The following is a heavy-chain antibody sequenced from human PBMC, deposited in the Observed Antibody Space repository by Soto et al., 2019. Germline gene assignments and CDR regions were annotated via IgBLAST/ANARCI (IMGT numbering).Heavy chain of an antibody. Sequence: PSETLSLTCTVSGGSVSSGSYYWSWVRQPPGKGLEWIGYIYYSGSTNYNPSLKSRVTISVDTSKNQFSLKLSSVTAADTAVYYCARARYSSSSHYFDYWGQGTLVTVSS. CDR2: IYYSGST. J-gene: IGHJ4*02. D-gene: IGHD6-6*01. CDR1: GGSVSSGSYY. V-gene: IGHV4-61*01. CDR3: ARARYSSSSHYFDY.